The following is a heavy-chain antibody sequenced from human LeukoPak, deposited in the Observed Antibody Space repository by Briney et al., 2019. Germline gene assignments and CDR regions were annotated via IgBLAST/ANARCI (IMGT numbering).Heavy chain of an antibody. Sequence: ASVKVSCKASGYSFTHYGISWVRQAPGQGLEWMGWISAYNDNAHYAQGLEGRVAMTSETSTRTAYMELRSLRSDDTVMYYCARSTLGIEFDYWGQGSLVTVSS. V-gene: IGHV1-18*01. CDR1: GYSFTHYG. D-gene: IGHD3-16*01. CDR2: ISAYNDNA. CDR3: ARSTLGIEFDY. J-gene: IGHJ4*02.